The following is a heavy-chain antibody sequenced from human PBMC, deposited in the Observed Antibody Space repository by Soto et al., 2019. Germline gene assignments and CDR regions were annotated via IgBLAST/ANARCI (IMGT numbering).Heavy chain of an antibody. CDR1: GFSLSSTRMA. D-gene: IGHD6-19*01. CDR3: AHIVVAGLGYYFDY. V-gene: IGHV2-5*02. CDR2: IYWDDDK. Sequence: QITLKESGPTLVKPTQTLTLTCTFSGFSLSSTRMAVGWIRQPPGKALEWLALIYWDDDKRYSPFLKSRLTITKDTSKNQVVLTMSNMDPVDTARYYCAHIVVAGLGYYFDYWGQGTLSPSPQ. J-gene: IGHJ4*02.